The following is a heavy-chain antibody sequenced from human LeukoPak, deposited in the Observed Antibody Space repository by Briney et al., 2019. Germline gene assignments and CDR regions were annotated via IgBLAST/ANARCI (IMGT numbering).Heavy chain of an antibody. CDR3: ARGRAAAGSKGYYFDY. CDR1: GYTFTNYY. V-gene: IGHV1-8*03. D-gene: IGHD6-13*01. CDR2: MNPNSGNT. Sequence: ASVKVSCKASGYTFTNYYMHWVRQATGQGLEWMGWMNPNSGNTGYAQKFQGRVTITRNTSISTAYMELSSLRSEDTAVYYCARGRAAAGSKGYYFDYWGQGTLVTVSS. J-gene: IGHJ4*02.